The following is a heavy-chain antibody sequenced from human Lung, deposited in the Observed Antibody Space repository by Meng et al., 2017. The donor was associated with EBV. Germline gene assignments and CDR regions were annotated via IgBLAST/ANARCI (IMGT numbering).Heavy chain of an antibody. Sequence: QVQLLQAGGEVKKPGASVMVSCRASGYTFTHHGISWIRQAPGQGLEWLGWISCYNGDTIYAQKVQGRFTMTMDKSASTAYMDLRSLRSDDTAIYYCARDPSNTSGRYAYFDSWGQGTLVTVFS. D-gene: IGHD6-19*01. CDR3: ARDPSNTSGRYAYFDS. CDR2: ISCYNGDT. J-gene: IGHJ4*02. CDR1: GYTFTHHG. V-gene: IGHV1-18*01.